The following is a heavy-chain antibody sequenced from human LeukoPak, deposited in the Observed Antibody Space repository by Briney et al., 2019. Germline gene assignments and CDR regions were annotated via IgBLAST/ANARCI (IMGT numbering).Heavy chain of an antibody. J-gene: IGHJ3*02. CDR2: IYYSGST. CDR3: ASVSGSYAHDAFDI. D-gene: IGHD1-26*01. Sequence: PSETLSLTCAVSGYSISSSNWWGWIRQPPGKGLEWIGYIYYSGSTYYNPSLKSRVTMSVDTSKNQFSLKLSSVTAVDTAVYYCASVSGSYAHDAFDIWGQGTMVTVSS. CDR1: GYSISSSNW. V-gene: IGHV4-28*01.